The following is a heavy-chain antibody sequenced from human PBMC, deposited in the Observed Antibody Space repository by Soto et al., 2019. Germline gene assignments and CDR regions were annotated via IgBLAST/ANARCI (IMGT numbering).Heavy chain of an antibody. CDR1: GYTFTSYG. J-gene: IGHJ6*03. CDR3: ARDPAGYCSSTSCFTTRNYYYYMDV. Sequence: ASVKVSCKASGYTFTSYGISWVRQAPGQGLEWMGWISAYNGNTNYAQKLQGRVTMTTDTSTSTAYMELRSLRSDDTAVYYCARDPAGYCSSTSCFTTRNYYYYMDVWGKGTTVTVSS. CDR2: ISAYNGNT. D-gene: IGHD2-2*01. V-gene: IGHV1-18*01.